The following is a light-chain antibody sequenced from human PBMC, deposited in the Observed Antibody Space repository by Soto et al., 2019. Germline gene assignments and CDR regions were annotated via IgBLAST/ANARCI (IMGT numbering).Light chain of an antibody. Sequence: QSVLTQPASMSGSPGQSITISCTGTSSDVGGYNYVSWYQLHPGKPPKLMIYDVSIRPSGVSNRFSGSKSGNTASLTISGLQAEDETDYYCSSYTSSSSVVFGGGTKLTVL. CDR2: DVS. CDR3: SSYTSSSSVV. J-gene: IGLJ2*01. V-gene: IGLV2-14*03. CDR1: SSDVGGYNY.